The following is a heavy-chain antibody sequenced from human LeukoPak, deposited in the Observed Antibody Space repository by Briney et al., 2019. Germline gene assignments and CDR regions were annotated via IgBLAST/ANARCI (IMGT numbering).Heavy chain of an antibody. CDR2: IKQDGSEK. CDR3: ALTYYDYVWGSYRFDY. D-gene: IGHD3-16*02. Sequence: PGGSLRLSCAASGFTFSSYWMSWVRQAPGKGLEWVANIKQDGSEKYYVDSVKGRFTISRDNAKNSLYLQMSSLRAEDTAVYYCALTYYDYVWGSYRFDYWGQGTLVTVSS. CDR1: GFTFSSYW. V-gene: IGHV3-7*01. J-gene: IGHJ4*02.